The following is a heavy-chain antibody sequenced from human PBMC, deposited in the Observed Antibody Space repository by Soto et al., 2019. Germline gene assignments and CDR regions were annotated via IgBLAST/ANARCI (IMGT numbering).Heavy chain of an antibody. V-gene: IGHV3-49*03. D-gene: IGHD6-19*01. CDR2: IRSKAYGGTT. CDR1: GFTFGDYA. CDR3: TRVAVAAPRYYYYRMDV. Sequence: PGGSLRLSCTASGFTFGDYAMSWFRQAPGKGLEWVGFIRSKAYGGTTEYAASVKGRFTISRDDSKSIAYLQVNSLKTEDTAVYYCTRVAVAAPRYYYYRMDVWGQGTTVTVSS. J-gene: IGHJ6*02.